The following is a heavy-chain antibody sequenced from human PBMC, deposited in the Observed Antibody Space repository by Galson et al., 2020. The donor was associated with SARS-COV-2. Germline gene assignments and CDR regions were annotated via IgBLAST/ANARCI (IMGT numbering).Heavy chain of an antibody. CDR3: ARDGQLSSGWACDY. CDR1: GFTFSSHA. V-gene: IGHV3-33*01. D-gene: IGHD6-19*01. Sequence: GGSLRLSCAASGFTFSSHAIHWVRQAPGKGLEWVAQIFYDGSDKYYGDSVKGRFTISRDSSKNMVYLQMNNLKVDDTAVYYCARDGQLSSGWACDYGGQGTLVAVAA. J-gene: IGHJ4*02. CDR2: IFYDGSDK.